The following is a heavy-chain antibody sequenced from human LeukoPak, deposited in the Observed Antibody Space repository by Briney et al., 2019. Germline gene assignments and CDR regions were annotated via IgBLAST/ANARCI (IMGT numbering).Heavy chain of an antibody. Sequence: GGSLRLSCAASGFTFSSYAMSWVRQAPGKGLEWVSAISGSGGSTYYADSVKGRFTISRDNSRNTLYLQMNSLRAEDTAVYYCARADSSGIDYWGQGTLVTVSS. J-gene: IGHJ4*02. V-gene: IGHV3-23*01. CDR1: GFTFSSYA. CDR3: ARADSSGIDY. D-gene: IGHD6-19*01. CDR2: ISGSGGST.